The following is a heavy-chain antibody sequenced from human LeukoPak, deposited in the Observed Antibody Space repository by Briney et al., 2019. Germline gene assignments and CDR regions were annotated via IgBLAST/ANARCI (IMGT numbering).Heavy chain of an antibody. CDR1: GYSISSGYY. V-gene: IGHV4-38-2*02. Sequence: SETLSLTCTVSGYSISSGYYWGWIRQPPGKGLEWIGSIYHSGSTYYNPSLKSRVTIPVDTSKNQFSLKLSSVTAAHTAVYYCARTDSGSYRQPFDYWGQGTLVTVSS. J-gene: IGHJ4*02. CDR3: ARTDSGSYRQPFDY. D-gene: IGHD1-26*01. CDR2: IYHSGST.